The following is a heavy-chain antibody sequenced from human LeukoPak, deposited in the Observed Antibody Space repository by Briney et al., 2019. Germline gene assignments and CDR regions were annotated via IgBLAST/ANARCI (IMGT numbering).Heavy chain of an antibody. Sequence: GGSLRLSCVASGFTFSDYYMSWIRQAPGKGLEWVSYISSSDTTIYYADSVKGRFTISRDNAKNSLYLQMNSLRVEDMAVYYCARGLPATLLDYWGQGTLVTVSS. CDR1: GFTFSDYY. J-gene: IGHJ4*02. CDR2: ISSSDTTI. V-gene: IGHV3-11*01. D-gene: IGHD2-2*01. CDR3: ARGLPATLLDY.